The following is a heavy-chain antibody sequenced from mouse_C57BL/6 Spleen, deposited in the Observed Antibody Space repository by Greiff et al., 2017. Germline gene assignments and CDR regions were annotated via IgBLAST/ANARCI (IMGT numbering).Heavy chain of an antibody. CDR1: GYTFTSYW. CDR3: ARDDYDY. CDR2: IDPSDSYT. D-gene: IGHD2-4*01. J-gene: IGHJ2*01. V-gene: IGHV1-50*01. Sequence: VKLQESGAELVKPGASVKLSCKASGYTFTSYWMQWVKQRPGQGLEWIGEIDPSDSYTNYNQKFKGKATLTVDTSSSTAYMQLSSLTSEDSAVYYCARDDYDYWGQGTTLTVSS.